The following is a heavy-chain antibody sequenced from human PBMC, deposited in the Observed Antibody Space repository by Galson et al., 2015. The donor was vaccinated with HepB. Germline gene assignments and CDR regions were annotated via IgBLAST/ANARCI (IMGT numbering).Heavy chain of an antibody. J-gene: IGHJ4*02. V-gene: IGHV3-23*01. D-gene: IGHD3-10*01. CDR3: AKDIGSGSGSRWVFDY. Sequence: SLRLSCATSGFTFSIYAMSWVRQAPGKGLEWVSTIRCSGDYKYYADSVKGRFTISRDNSRNTLSLQMNSLRVDDTAVYYCAKDIGSGSGSRWVFDYWGQGILVTVSS. CDR1: GFTFSIYA. CDR2: IRCSGDYK.